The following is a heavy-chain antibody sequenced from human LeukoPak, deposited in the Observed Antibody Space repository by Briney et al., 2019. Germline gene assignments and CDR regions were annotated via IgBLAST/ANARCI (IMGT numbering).Heavy chain of an antibody. Sequence: PETLSLTCTVSGGSISSYYWGWIRQPAGKGLEWIGRIYTSGSTNHNPSLKSRVTMSVDTSKNQCSLKLSSVTAADTAVYYCARTYHEDDAFDIWGQGTMVTVSS. CDR3: ARTYHEDDAFDI. J-gene: IGHJ3*02. V-gene: IGHV4-4*07. CDR1: GGSISSYY. CDR2: IYTSGST.